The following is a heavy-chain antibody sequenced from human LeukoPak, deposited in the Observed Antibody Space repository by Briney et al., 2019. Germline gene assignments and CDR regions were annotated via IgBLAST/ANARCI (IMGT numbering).Heavy chain of an antibody. CDR3: ARLSGYQLPLVDH. CDR1: GGSISSYY. Sequence: SETLSLTCTVSGGSISSYYWSWIRQPPGKGLEWIGYIYYSGSTNYNPSLKSRVTISVDTSKNQFSLKLSSVTAADTAVYYCARLSGYQLPLVDHWGQGTLVTVSS. V-gene: IGHV4-59*01. CDR2: IYYSGST. J-gene: IGHJ4*02. D-gene: IGHD2-2*01.